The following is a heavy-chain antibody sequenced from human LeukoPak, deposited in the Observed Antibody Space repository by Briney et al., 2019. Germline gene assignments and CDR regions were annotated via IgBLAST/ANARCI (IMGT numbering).Heavy chain of an antibody. D-gene: IGHD3-10*01. Sequence: ASVKVSCKASGYTFTSYGISWVRQAPGKGLEWMGGFDPEDGETIYAQKFQGRVTMTEDTSTDTAYMELSSLRSEDTAVYYCATVGISDAFDIWGQGTMVTVSS. CDR2: FDPEDGET. V-gene: IGHV1-24*01. CDR1: GYTFTSYG. CDR3: ATVGISDAFDI. J-gene: IGHJ3*02.